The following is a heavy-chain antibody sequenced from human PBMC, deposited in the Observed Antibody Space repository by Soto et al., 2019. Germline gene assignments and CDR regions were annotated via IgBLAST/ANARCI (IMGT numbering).Heavy chain of an antibody. D-gene: IGHD3-10*02. CDR3: ARSGDNYNVLDY. CDR2: ISSGGGTI. V-gene: IGHV3-48*03. Sequence: VGSLRLSCAASGFTFSTFEMNWVRQAPGNGLQWVSYISSGGGTIYYADSVKGRFTISRDNAKNSLYLQINSLRGEDTAIYFCARSGDNYNVLDYWGPGTPVTVSS. J-gene: IGHJ4*02. CDR1: GFTFSTFE.